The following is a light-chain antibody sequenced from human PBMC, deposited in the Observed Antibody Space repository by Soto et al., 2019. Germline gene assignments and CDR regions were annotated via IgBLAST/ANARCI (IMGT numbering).Light chain of an antibody. CDR1: RTINTY. J-gene: IGKJ4*01. CDR3: QQTYSDIS. Sequence: RLTQSPSSLAASVGDTITITCRASRTINTYLNWFQKKPVEPPRLLIYGASTLHDGVPSRFSGSGSGADFTLTISGLQPEDFASYHCQQTYSDISFGGGTKV. CDR2: GAS. V-gene: IGKV1-39*01.